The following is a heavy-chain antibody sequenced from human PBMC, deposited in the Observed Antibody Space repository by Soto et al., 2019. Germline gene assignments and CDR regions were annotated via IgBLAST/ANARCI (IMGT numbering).Heavy chain of an antibody. CDR1: GYSFTSYW. D-gene: IGHD6-19*01. V-gene: IGHV5-51*01. J-gene: IGHJ4*02. CDR2: IYPSDSDT. Sequence: GESLKISCKGSGYSFTSYWIAWVRQRPGKGLEWMGFIYPSDSDTRYSTSFQGQVTMSVDKSITTAYLQWSSLKASDTAMYYCARQGSGFYSRYWGQGTLVTVSS. CDR3: ARQGSGFYSRY.